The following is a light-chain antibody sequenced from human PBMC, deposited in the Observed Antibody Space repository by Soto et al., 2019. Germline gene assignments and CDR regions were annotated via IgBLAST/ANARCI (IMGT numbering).Light chain of an antibody. J-gene: IGLJ2*01. CDR3: SSYAASDSFVV. Sequence: QSALTQPPSASGSPGQSVTISCTGTSSDVGGYNYVSWYQHHPDKAPKLIIYEVYKRPSGVPDRFSGSKSGNTASLTVSGLQAEDEAEYYCSSYAASDSFVVFVGGTKVTVL. V-gene: IGLV2-8*01. CDR1: SSDVGGYNY. CDR2: EVY.